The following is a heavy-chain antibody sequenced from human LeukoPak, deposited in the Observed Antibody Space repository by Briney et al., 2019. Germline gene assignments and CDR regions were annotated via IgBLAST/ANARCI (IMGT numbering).Heavy chain of an antibody. Sequence: GGSLRLSCAASGSTFSNSWMSWVRQAPGKGLEWVANIKQDGSEKYYVDSVKGRFTISRDNAKNSLYLQMNSLRAEDTAVYYCASSGRSSAYDYSDYWGQGTLVTVSS. V-gene: IGHV3-7*01. CDR1: GSTFSNSW. D-gene: IGHD5-12*01. CDR2: IKQDGSEK. J-gene: IGHJ4*02. CDR3: ASSGRSSAYDYSDY.